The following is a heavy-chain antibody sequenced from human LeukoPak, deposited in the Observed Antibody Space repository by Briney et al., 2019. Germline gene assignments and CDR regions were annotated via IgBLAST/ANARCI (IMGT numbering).Heavy chain of an antibody. J-gene: IGHJ5*02. V-gene: IGHV4-59*12. CDR3: TRSREGWFDP. D-gene: IGHD1-26*01. CDR1: GGSISSYY. CDR2: IYYSGST. Sequence: PSETLSLTCTVSGGSISSYYWSWIRQPPGKGLEWIGYIYYSGSTNYNPSLKSRVTISVDTSKNQFSLKLTSVTAADTAVYYCTRSREGWFDPWGQGTLVTVSS.